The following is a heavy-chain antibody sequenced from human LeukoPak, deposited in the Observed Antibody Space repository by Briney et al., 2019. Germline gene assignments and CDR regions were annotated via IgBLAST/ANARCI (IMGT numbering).Heavy chain of an antibody. CDR3: VRDLRYCSSTSCYDPCFDY. V-gene: IGHV3-74*01. D-gene: IGHD2-2*01. CDR1: GFTFSSYW. J-gene: IGHJ4*02. Sequence: GGSLRLSCAASGFTFSSYWMHWVRQAPGKGLVWASRLNSDGSSTGYADSVKGRFTISRDNAKDTLYLQMNSLRAEDTAVYYCVRDLRYCSSTSCYDPCFDYWGQGTLVTVSS. CDR2: LNSDGSST.